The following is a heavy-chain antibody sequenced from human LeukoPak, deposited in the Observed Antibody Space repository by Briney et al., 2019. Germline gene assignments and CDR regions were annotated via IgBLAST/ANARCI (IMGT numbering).Heavy chain of an antibody. Sequence: QTGGSLRLSCAASGFTVSSNYMSWVRQAPGKGLGWVSVIYSGGSTYSADSVKGLFTITSDNSKNTLYLQMNSLRAEDTAVYYCAKGTMVRGVIGAFDIWGQGTMVTVSS. J-gene: IGHJ3*02. CDR1: GFTVSSNY. D-gene: IGHD3-10*01. CDR2: IYSGGST. CDR3: AKGTMVRGVIGAFDI. V-gene: IGHV3-53*01.